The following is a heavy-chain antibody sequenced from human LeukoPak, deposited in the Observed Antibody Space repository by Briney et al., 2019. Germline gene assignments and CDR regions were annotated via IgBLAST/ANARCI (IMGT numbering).Heavy chain of an antibody. V-gene: IGHV4-59*01. J-gene: IGHJ4*02. CDR3: ATRDY. CDR1: GGSISSYY. CDR2: IYYSGST. Sequence: SETLSLTCTVSGGSISSYYWSWIRQPPGKGLEWIGYIYYSGSTNYNPSLKSRVTISVDTSKNQFSLKLSSVTAADTAVYYCATRDYWGQGTLVTVSS.